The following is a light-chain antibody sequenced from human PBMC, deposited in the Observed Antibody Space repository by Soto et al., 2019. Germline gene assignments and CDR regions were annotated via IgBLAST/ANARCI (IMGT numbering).Light chain of an antibody. CDR2: DAS. CDR3: PQYNSYPWT. J-gene: IGKJ1*01. CDR1: QSISSW. Sequence: DIQMTQSPSTLSASVGDRVTITCRASQSISSWLEWYQQKPGKAPKLLIYDASSLESGVPSRFSGSGSGTEFTRTISSLQTDDFATYYCPQYNSYPWTFGQGANVESK. V-gene: IGKV1-5*01.